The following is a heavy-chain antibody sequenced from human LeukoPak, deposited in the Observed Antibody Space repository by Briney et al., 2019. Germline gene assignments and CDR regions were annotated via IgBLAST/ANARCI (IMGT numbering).Heavy chain of an antibody. Sequence: SVKVSCKASGGTFSSYAISWVRQAPGQGLEWMGGIIPIFGTANYAQKCQGRVTITADESTSTAYMELSSLRSEDTAVYYCARDGYGDFWSGYSGVWGKGTTVTVSS. CDR2: IIPIFGTA. J-gene: IGHJ6*04. V-gene: IGHV1-69*01. CDR3: ARDGYGDFWSGYSGV. CDR1: GGTFSSYA. D-gene: IGHD3-3*01.